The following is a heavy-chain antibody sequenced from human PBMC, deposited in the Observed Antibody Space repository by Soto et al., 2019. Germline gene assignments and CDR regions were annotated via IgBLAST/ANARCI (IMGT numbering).Heavy chain of an antibody. CDR2: IYYSGST. J-gene: IGHJ4*02. CDR1: GGSITGGGNYY. V-gene: IGHV4-31*03. CDR3: ARELDGYHYRGLFDY. Sequence: SETLSLTCTVSGGSITGGGNYYWTWIRQHPGKGVGWIGYIYYSGSTYYNPSLNSRVTISVDTSKNQFSLKLSSVTAADTAVYYCARELDGYHYRGLFDYWGQGTLVTVSS. D-gene: IGHD5-12*01.